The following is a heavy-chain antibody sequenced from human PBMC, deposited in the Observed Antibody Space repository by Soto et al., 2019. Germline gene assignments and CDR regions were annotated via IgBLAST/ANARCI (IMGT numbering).Heavy chain of an antibody. CDR3: ARRGSGSYYDY. CDR1: GFTFSSYA. J-gene: IGHJ4*02. D-gene: IGHD1-26*01. CDR2: ISGSGDST. Sequence: EVQLLESGGGLVQPGGSLRLSCAASGFTFSSYAMRWVRQAPVKGLEWVSAISGSGDSTYYADSVKGRFTISRDNSKNTLYLQMNSLRDDDTAVYYCARRGSGSYYDYWGQGTLVTVSS. V-gene: IGHV3-23*01.